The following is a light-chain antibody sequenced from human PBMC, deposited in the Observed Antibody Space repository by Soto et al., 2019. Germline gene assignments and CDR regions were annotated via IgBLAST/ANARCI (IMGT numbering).Light chain of an antibody. Sequence: EIVLTQSPGTLSLSPGERATLSFMASQSVSSSNLAWYQQNPGQAPRLLMYGASTRATGIPDRFSGSGSGTDFTLTISRLEPEDFAVYHCQYYGSSRTFGQGTKVDIK. CDR1: QSVSSSN. J-gene: IGKJ1*01. V-gene: IGKV3-20*01. CDR2: GAS. CDR3: QYYGSSRT.